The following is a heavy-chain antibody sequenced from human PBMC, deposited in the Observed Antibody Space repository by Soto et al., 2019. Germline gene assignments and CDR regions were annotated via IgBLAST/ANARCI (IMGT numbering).Heavy chain of an antibody. D-gene: IGHD6-19*01. Sequence: GGSLRLSCAASGFTFSSYAMSWVRQAPGKGLEWVSAISGSGGSTYYADSVKGRFTISRDNSKNTLYLQMNSLRAEDTAVYYCATGGGYSSGWDDAFDIWGQGTMVTVSS. J-gene: IGHJ3*02. CDR3: ATGGGYSSGWDDAFDI. V-gene: IGHV3-23*01. CDR1: GFTFSSYA. CDR2: ISGSGGST.